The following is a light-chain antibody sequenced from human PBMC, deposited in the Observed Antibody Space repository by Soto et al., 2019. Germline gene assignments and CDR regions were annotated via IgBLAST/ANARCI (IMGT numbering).Light chain of an antibody. Sequence: DIQMTQSPSSLSASVGDRVTITCRASQSISINLNWYQQRPGKAPKLMIYDASSLQSGVSSRFTGSGSGTDFTLTISDLQPEDFATHYCQQSYNTIFTFGPGTRVDIX. V-gene: IGKV1-39*01. CDR2: DAS. CDR1: QSISIN. CDR3: QQSYNTIFT. J-gene: IGKJ3*01.